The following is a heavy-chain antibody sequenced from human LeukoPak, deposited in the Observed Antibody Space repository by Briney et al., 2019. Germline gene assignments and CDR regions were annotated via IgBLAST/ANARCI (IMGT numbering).Heavy chain of an antibody. Sequence: PSETLSPTCAVSGYSISSGYYWGWIRQPPGKGLEWIGSIYHSGSTYYNPSLKSRVTISVDTSKNQFSLKLSSVTAADTAVYYCARLRGFFDYWGQGTLVTVSS. CDR2: IYHSGST. CDR1: GYSISSGYY. J-gene: IGHJ4*02. V-gene: IGHV4-38-2*01. CDR3: ARLRGFFDY.